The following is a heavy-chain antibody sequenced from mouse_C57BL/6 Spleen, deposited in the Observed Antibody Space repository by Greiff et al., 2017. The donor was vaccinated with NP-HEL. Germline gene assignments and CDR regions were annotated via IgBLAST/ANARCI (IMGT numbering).Heavy chain of an antibody. CDR1: GYTFTSYG. CDR2: IYPRSGNT. J-gene: IGHJ3*01. Sequence: QVHVKQSGAELARPGASVKLSCKASGYTFTSYGISWVKQRPGQGLEWIGEIYPRSGNTYYNEKFKGKATLTADKSSSTDYMELRSLTSEDSAVYFCAGRYSNPGFFAYWGQGTLVTVSA. D-gene: IGHD2-5*01. V-gene: IGHV1-81*01. CDR3: AGRYSNPGFFAY.